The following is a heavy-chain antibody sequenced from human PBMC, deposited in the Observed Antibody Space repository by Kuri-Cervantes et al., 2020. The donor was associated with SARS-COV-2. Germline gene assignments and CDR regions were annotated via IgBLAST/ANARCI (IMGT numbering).Heavy chain of an antibody. J-gene: IGHJ4*02. CDR1: GYSFTSYC. CDR2: IYPGDADT. Sequence: SCQGSGYSFTSYCIGWVRQMRGKGLEWMGIIYPGDADTRNSPSFQGQVTISADKSISTAYLQWSSLKASDTAMYYCARSEVGATTYLDYWGQGTLVTVSS. D-gene: IGHD1-26*01. CDR3: ARSEVGATTYLDY. V-gene: IGHV5-51*01.